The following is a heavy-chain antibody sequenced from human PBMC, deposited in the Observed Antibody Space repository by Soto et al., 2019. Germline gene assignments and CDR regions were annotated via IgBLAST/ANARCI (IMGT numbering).Heavy chain of an antibody. Sequence: GESLKISCKGSGYSFTSYWIGWVRQMPGKGLEWMGIIYPGDSDTRYSPSFQGQVTISADKSISTAYLQWSSLKASDTAMYYCARPSEIQLWALDMWGQGTMVTVSS. D-gene: IGHD5-18*01. V-gene: IGHV5-51*01. J-gene: IGHJ3*02. CDR1: GYSFTSYW. CDR2: IYPGDSDT. CDR3: ARPSEIQLWALDM.